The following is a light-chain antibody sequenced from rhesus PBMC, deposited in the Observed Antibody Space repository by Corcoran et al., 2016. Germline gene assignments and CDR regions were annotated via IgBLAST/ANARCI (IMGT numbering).Light chain of an antibody. CDR3: WLYYSGAYI. CDR2: DTS. J-gene: IGLJ1*01. V-gene: IGLV7-80*01. CDR1: TGAVTSGHY. Sequence: QAVVTQEPSLTVSPGGTVTLTCASSTGAVTSGHYPHWFQQKPGQAPKTLIYDTSNKLSWTPARFSGSLHGGKAALTLSGAQPEDAAEYYCWLYYSGAYIFGAGTRLTVL.